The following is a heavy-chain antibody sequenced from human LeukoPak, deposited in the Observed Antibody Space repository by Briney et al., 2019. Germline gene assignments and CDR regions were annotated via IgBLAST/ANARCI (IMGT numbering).Heavy chain of an antibody. CDR2: ITISGGT. CDR1: GFTFSNYA. CDR3: TRDLKSRSCPDY. Sequence: HPGGSLRLSCAASGFTFSNYAMTWVRQAPGKGLEWVSSITISGGTFYADSVKGRLTISRDNSKDTVYLQMNSLRDEDTAIYYCTRDLKSRSCPDYWGQGTLVTVSS. V-gene: IGHV3-23*01. J-gene: IGHJ4*02. D-gene: IGHD2-2*01.